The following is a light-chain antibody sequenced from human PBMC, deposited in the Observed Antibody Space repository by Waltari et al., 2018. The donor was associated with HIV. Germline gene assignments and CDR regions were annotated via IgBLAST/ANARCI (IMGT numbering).Light chain of an antibody. CDR1: GLPKQS. V-gene: IGLV3-25*03. CDR2: KDT. Sequence: SYELTQPPSVSVSPGQTDRITCPGDGLPKQSASWYQQKPGQAPVMVMYKDTERPSGIPERFSGSSSGTTVTLTISGVQAEDEADYHCQSLDTSNTWVFGGGTKLTVL. J-gene: IGLJ3*02. CDR3: QSLDTSNTWV.